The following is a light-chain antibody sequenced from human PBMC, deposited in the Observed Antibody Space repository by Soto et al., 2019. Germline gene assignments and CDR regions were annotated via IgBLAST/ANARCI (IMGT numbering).Light chain of an antibody. CDR1: QGINSY. Sequence: DIQLTQSPSFLSASVGDRVTITWRASQGINSYLAWYQQKPGKAPKLLIYTASTLQSGVPSRFSGSESGTEFTLTIISLQPEDSATYYCQQLNDYPLAFGGGTKVEIK. CDR3: QQLNDYPLA. CDR2: TAS. V-gene: IGKV1-9*01. J-gene: IGKJ4*01.